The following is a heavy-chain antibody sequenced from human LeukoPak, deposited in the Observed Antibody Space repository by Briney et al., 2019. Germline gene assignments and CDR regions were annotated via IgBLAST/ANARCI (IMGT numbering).Heavy chain of an antibody. J-gene: IGHJ3*02. CDR1: GGSISSYY. V-gene: IGHV4-59*01. Sequence: SETLSLTCTVSGGSISSYYWSWIRQPPGKGLEWIGYIYYSGSTNYNPSLKSRVTISVDTSKNQFSLKLSSVTAADTAVYYCAREKVEGAAAGSFDIWGQGTMVTVSS. CDR2: IYYSGST. CDR3: AREKVEGAAAGSFDI. D-gene: IGHD6-13*01.